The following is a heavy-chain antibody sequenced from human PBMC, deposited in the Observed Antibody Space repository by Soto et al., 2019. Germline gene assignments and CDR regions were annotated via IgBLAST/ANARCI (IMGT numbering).Heavy chain of an antibody. Sequence: QVQLVESGGGVVQPGSSLRLSCAASGFTFTTSAMHWVRQAPGKGLEWVASISFDAFNKYYADSVKGRFTISRDDSKNTVYLQMNSLTVEDTAVYYGAKDGRRVVRGIDYWGQGTPVTVSS. V-gene: IGHV3-30-3*01. D-gene: IGHD3-10*01. CDR2: ISFDAFNK. J-gene: IGHJ4*02. CDR3: AKDGRRVVRGIDY. CDR1: GFTFTTSA.